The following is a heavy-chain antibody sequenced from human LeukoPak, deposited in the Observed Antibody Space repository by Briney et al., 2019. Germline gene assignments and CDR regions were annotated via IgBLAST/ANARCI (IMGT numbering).Heavy chain of an antibody. CDR1: GLTFSSNS. J-gene: IGHJ5*02. V-gene: IGHV3-23*01. CDR2: ISVSGIT. Sequence: GGSVRLSCVASGLTFSSNSMSWVRQPPGMGLEWVSGISVSGITVYADSVKGRLTISRDNSKNTLYLQMSNLRAEDTALYYCAKGFSVRGRFDPWGREPRSPSPQ. CDR3: AKGFSVRGRFDP. D-gene: IGHD2-15*01.